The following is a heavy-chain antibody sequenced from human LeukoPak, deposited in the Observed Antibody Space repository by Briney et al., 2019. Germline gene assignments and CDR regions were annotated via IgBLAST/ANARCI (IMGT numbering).Heavy chain of an antibody. Sequence: SATLSLTCTGAGVSISSCYWSWIRQPAGKGLEWIGRIYTSGSTNYNPSLKSRVTMSVDTSKNQFSLKLSSVTAADTAVYYCARDRGSTRRYYYYSMDVWGQGTTVTVSS. D-gene: IGHD2-2*01. J-gene: IGHJ6*02. CDR2: IYTSGST. CDR3: ARDRGSTRRYYYYSMDV. CDR1: GVSISSCY. V-gene: IGHV4-4*07.